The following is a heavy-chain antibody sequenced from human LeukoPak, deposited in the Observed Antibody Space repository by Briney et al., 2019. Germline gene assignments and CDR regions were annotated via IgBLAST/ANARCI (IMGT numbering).Heavy chain of an antibody. V-gene: IGHV1-69*04. CDR1: GGTFSSYA. CDR3: ARIASYYDFWSGYHDY. D-gene: IGHD3-3*01. J-gene: IGHJ4*02. Sequence: SVTVSCKASGGTFSSYAISWVRQAPGQGLEGMGRIIPILGIANYAQKFQGRVTMTRDTSISTAYMELSRLRSDDTAVYYCARIASYYDFWSGYHDYWGQGTLVTVSS. CDR2: IIPILGIA.